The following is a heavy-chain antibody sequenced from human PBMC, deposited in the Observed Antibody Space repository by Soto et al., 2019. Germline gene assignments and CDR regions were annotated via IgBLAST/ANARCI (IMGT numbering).Heavy chain of an antibody. D-gene: IGHD5-12*01. CDR3: AAGGGLPRYY. J-gene: IGHJ4*02. Sequence: SETLSLTCAVPGGSISSGGYSWSWIRQPPGKGLEWIGYIYHSGSTYYNPSLKSRVTISVDRSKNQFSLKLSSVTAADTAVYYCAAGGGLPRYYWGQGTLVTVSS. CDR1: GGSISSGGYS. V-gene: IGHV4-30-2*01. CDR2: IYHSGST.